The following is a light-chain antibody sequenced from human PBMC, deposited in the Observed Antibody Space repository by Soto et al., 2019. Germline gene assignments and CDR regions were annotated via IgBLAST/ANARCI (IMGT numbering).Light chain of an antibody. CDR1: SSDFGGYNY. CDR2: DVS. CDR3: SSYTSSSTLVV. V-gene: IGLV2-14*01. J-gene: IGLJ2*01. Sequence: QSALTQPASVSGSPGQSITISCTGTSSDFGGYNYVSWYQQHPGKAPKLMIYDVSNRPSGVSNRFSGSKSGNTASLTISGLQAEDEADYYCSSYTSSSTLVVFGGGTKVTV.